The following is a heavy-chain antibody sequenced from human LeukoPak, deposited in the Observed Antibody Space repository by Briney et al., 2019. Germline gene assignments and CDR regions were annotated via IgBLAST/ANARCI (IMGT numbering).Heavy chain of an antibody. V-gene: IGHV3-74*01. J-gene: IGHJ4*02. Sequence: GGSLRLSCAASGFTFSNYWMYWVRQAPGKGLVWVSRINSDGTTTNFADSVKGRFTISRDNSKNTLYLQMNSLRADDTAVYYCARGRYTSSPYFDYWGQGALVTVSS. CDR2: INSDGTTT. D-gene: IGHD6-6*01. CDR3: ARGRYTSSPYFDY. CDR1: GFTFSNYW.